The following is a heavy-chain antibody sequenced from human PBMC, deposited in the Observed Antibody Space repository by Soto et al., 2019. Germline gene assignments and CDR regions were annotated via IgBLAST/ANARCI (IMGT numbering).Heavy chain of an antibody. Sequence: PSQTLSLTCGISGDSVSSNSATWNWIRQSPSRGLEWLGRTYYRSKWHYDYAPSVRSRITINPDTSKNHFSLQLNSVSPEDAAVYYCARTLRGRGVKYFDDWGQGTLVTVSS. V-gene: IGHV6-1*01. CDR1: GDSVSSNSAT. CDR2: TYYRSKWHY. D-gene: IGHD3-10*01. CDR3: ARTLRGRGVKYFDD. J-gene: IGHJ4*02.